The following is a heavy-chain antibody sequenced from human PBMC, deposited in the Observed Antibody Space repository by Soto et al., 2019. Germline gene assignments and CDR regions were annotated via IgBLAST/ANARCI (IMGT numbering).Heavy chain of an antibody. Sequence: GQSLKISCKGSVYSFTSYWIVCVRQKPVKLLEWMGIIYPGDSDTRYSPSFQGQVTISADKSISTAYLQWSSLKASDTAMYYCARHSTIFGVVTNYYYYYMEVWGKGTTVTVSS. CDR3: ARHSTIFGVVTNYYYYYMEV. V-gene: IGHV5-51*01. D-gene: IGHD3-3*01. J-gene: IGHJ6*03. CDR1: VYSFTSYW. CDR2: IYPGDSDT.